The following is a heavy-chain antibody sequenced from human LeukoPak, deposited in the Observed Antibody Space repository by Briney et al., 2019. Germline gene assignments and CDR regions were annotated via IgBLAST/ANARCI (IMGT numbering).Heavy chain of an antibody. Sequence: GGSLRLSCVASGLTLSSNWMGWVRQVPGKGLEWVATIKEDGSQKYYVGSVKGRFTISRDNAMYSLYLQMNSLRAEDTAVYYCAREALYGGNRGFDYWGQGILVTVSS. D-gene: IGHD4/OR15-4a*01. CDR2: IKEDGSQK. CDR1: GLTLSSNW. V-gene: IGHV3-7*05. J-gene: IGHJ4*02. CDR3: AREALYGGNRGFDY.